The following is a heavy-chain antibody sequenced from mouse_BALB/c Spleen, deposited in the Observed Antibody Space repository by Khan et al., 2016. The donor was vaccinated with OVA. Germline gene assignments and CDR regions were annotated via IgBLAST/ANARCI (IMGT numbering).Heavy chain of an antibody. D-gene: IGHD2-14*01. J-gene: IGHJ3*01. V-gene: IGHV1-4*01. CDR3: AREGAYYRSDGWFSY. CDR2: INPSNGYT. Sequence: QVQLKQSGAELARPAASVKMSCKASGYTFTTYTMHWVKQRPGQGLEWIGYINPSNGYTNYNQKFKDKSTLTADKSSSTAYMQLSSLTTDYSAVYDCAREGAYYRSDGWFSYWGQGTLVTVSA. CDR1: GYTFTTYT.